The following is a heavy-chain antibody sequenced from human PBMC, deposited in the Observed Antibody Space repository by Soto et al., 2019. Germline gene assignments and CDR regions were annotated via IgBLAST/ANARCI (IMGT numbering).Heavy chain of an antibody. Sequence: ASVKVSCKASGYTFTSYGISWVRQAPGQGLEWMGWISAYNGNTNYAQKLQGRVTMTTDTSTSTAYMELRSLRSDDTAVYYCARGYYYGSGSFLVGAWFDPWGQGTLVTVSS. V-gene: IGHV1-18*01. CDR1: GYTFTSYG. CDR3: ARGYYYGSGSFLVGAWFDP. CDR2: ISAYNGNT. D-gene: IGHD3-10*01. J-gene: IGHJ5*02.